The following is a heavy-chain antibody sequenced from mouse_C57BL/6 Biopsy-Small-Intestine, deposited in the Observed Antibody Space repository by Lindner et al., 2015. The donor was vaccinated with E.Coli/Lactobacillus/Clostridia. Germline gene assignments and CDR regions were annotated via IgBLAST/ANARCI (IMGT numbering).Heavy chain of an antibody. CDR1: GFTFSSYG. CDR2: ISSGGSYT. V-gene: IGHV5-6*01. D-gene: IGHD1-1*01. CDR3: ARQGSSHWYFDV. J-gene: IGHJ1*03. Sequence: VQLQESGGGLVKPGGSLKLSCAASGFTFSSYGMSWVRQTPDKRLEWVATISSGGSYTYYPDNVKGRFTISRDNAKNNLYLQMRHLKSEDTAMYYCARQGSSHWYFDVWGTGTTVTVSS.